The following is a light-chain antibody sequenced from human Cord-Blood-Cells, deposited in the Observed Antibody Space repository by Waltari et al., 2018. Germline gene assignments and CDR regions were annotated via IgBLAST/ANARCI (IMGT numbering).Light chain of an antibody. J-gene: IGKJ4*01. CDR3: QQYGSSPT. Sequence: SCRASQSVSSSYLAWYQQQPRHAPRLINYGASSRATGIPGRFSGSGSGTDFTITISLLEPEDFAVYYCQQYGSSPTFGGGTKVEIK. CDR1: QSVSSSY. CDR2: GAS. V-gene: IGKV3-20*01.